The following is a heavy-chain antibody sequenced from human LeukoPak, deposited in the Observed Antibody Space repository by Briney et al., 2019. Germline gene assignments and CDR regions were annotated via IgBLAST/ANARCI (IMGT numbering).Heavy chain of an antibody. Sequence: GGSLRLSCAASGFTFSSYAMHWVRQAPGKGLEWVAVISYDGSNKYYADSVKGRFTISRDNSKNTLYLQMNSLRAEDTAVCYCARVTDGYNYDAFDIWGQGTMVTVSS. CDR1: GFTFSSYA. CDR3: ARVTDGYNYDAFDI. CDR2: ISYDGSNK. J-gene: IGHJ3*02. D-gene: IGHD5-12*01. V-gene: IGHV3-30-3*01.